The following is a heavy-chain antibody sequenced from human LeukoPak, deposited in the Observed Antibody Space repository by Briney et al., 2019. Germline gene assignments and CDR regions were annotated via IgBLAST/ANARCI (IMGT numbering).Heavy chain of an antibody. Sequence: PSETLSLTCTVSGGSISSSSYYWGWIRQPPGKGLEWIGSIYYSGSTYYNPSLKSRVTISVDTSKNQFSLKLSSVTAADTAVYYCARRIAVGPYYFDYWGQGTLVTVSS. CDR1: GGSISSSSYY. V-gene: IGHV4-39*01. J-gene: IGHJ4*02. D-gene: IGHD6-19*01. CDR3: ARRIAVGPYYFDY. CDR2: IYYSGST.